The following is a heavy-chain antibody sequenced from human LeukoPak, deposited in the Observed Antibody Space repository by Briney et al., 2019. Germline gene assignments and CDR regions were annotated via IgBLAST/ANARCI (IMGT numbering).Heavy chain of an antibody. V-gene: IGHV3-7*01. Sequence: GGSLRLSCAASGFTFSSYSMNWARQAPGKGLEWVANIKEDGSEKYYVGSVEGRFTISRDNAKNALYLQMNRLRVEDTAVYYCARDQHPWYSSGCPDHWGQGTLVTVSS. CDR2: IKEDGSEK. CDR1: GFTFSSYS. J-gene: IGHJ5*02. D-gene: IGHD6-19*01. CDR3: ARDQHPWYSSGCPDH.